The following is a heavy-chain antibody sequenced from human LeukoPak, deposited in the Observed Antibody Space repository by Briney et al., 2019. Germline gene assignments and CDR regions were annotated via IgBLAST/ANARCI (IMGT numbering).Heavy chain of an antibody. Sequence: SETLPLTCTVSGGSISSYYWSWIRQPPGKGLEWIGYIYYSGSTNYNPSLKSRVTISVDTSKNQFSLKPSSVTAADTAVYYCARYYYGGYNWFDPWGQGTLVTVSS. D-gene: IGHD3-10*01. V-gene: IGHV4-59*01. CDR1: GGSISSYY. CDR2: IYYSGST. CDR3: ARYYYGGYNWFDP. J-gene: IGHJ5*02.